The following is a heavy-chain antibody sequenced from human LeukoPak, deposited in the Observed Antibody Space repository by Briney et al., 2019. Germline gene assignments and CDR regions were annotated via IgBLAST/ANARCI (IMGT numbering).Heavy chain of an antibody. V-gene: IGHV3-30*18. J-gene: IGHJ4*02. CDR3: AKDPASAVAGHFDY. CDR1: GFTFSSYG. CDR2: ISYDGSNK. Sequence: GGSLRLSCAASGFTFSSYGMHWVRQAPGKGLEWVAVISYDGSNKYCADSVKGRFTISRDNSKNTLYLQMNSLRAEDTAVYYCAKDPASAVAGHFDYWGQGTLVTVSS. D-gene: IGHD6-19*01.